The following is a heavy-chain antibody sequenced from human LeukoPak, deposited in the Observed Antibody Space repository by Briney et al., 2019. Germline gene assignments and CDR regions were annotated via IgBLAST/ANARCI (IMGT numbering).Heavy chain of an antibody. J-gene: IGHJ4*02. V-gene: IGHV3-74*01. CDR2: IRGDGNDA. CDR1: RFTFSDFW. D-gene: IGHD3-10*01. CDR3: ASDRVLGSGSRDN. Sequence: GGSLRLSRTASRFTFSDFWMHWVRRAPAKGLVWVSRIRGDGNDANYADSVKGRFTISRDNAQNTLYLQMNSLTAHETPVYYCASDRVLGSGSRDNWGQGVLVTVSS.